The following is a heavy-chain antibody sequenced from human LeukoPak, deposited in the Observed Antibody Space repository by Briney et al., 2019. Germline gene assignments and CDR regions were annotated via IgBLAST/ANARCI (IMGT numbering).Heavy chain of an antibody. CDR3: ARDVNGYNRY. CDR1: GFTVISNY. J-gene: IGHJ4*02. Sequence: GGSLRLSCAASGFTVISNYMSWVRQAPGKGLEWVSLIYTGGSTYYADSVKGRFTISRDNSKNSLYLQMNSLRAEDTAVYYCARDVNGYNRYWGQGTLVTVSS. D-gene: IGHD5-24*01. CDR2: IYTGGST. V-gene: IGHV3-66*01.